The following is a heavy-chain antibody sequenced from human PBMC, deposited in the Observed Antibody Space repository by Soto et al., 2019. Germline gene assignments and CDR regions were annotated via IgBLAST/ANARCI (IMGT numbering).Heavy chain of an antibody. Sequence: SETLSLTCTVSGGSVSSGSYYWSWIRQPPGKGLEWIGYIYYSGSTNYNPSLKSRVTISVDTSKNQFSLKLSSVTAADTAVYYCARDGYITGTTDWFDPWGQGTLVTVSS. J-gene: IGHJ5*02. V-gene: IGHV4-61*01. D-gene: IGHD1-7*01. CDR2: IYYSGST. CDR1: GGSVSSGSYY. CDR3: ARDGYITGTTDWFDP.